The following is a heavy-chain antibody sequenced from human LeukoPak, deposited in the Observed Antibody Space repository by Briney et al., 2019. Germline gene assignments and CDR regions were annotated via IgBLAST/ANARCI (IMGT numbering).Heavy chain of an antibody. CDR1: GYTFTSYY. CDR3: TTGGEVF. J-gene: IGHJ4*02. V-gene: IGHV1-46*01. D-gene: IGHD3-16*01. CDR2: INPSGGST. Sequence: ASVKVSCKASGYTFTSYYMHWVRQSPGQGLEWMGIINPSGGSTSYAQKFQGRVTMTRDTSTSTVYMELSSLKTEDTAVYYCTTGGEVFWGQGTLVTVSS.